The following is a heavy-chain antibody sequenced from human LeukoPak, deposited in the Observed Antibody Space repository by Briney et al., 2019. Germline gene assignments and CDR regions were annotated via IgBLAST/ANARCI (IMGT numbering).Heavy chain of an antibody. V-gene: IGHV1-18*01. Sequence: ASVKVSCKASGYTFTSYGISWVRQAPGQGLEWMGWISAYNGNTNYAQKLQGRVTMTTDTSTSTAYTELRSLRSDDTAVYYCARVACSSTSCPPDYWGQGTLVTVSS. CDR1: GYTFTSYG. J-gene: IGHJ4*02. D-gene: IGHD2-2*01. CDR3: ARVACSSTSCPPDY. CDR2: ISAYNGNT.